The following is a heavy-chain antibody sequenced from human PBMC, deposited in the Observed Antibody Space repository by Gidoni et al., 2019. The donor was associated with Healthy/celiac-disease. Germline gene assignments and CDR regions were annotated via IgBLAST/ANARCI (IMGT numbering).Heavy chain of an antibody. CDR3: ASWGSSGSFDY. CDR1: GFTFSSCA. J-gene: IGHJ4*02. D-gene: IGHD6-19*01. V-gene: IGHV3-23*01. Sequence: VQLLESGGGLVQPGRSLRLSFASSGFTFSSCAMSWVRQPPGKGMEGGSAIRGCGGSTYYADSVKGRFTISRDNSKNTLYLQMNSLRAEDTAVYYCASWGSSGSFDYWGQGTLVTVSS. CDR2: IRGCGGST.